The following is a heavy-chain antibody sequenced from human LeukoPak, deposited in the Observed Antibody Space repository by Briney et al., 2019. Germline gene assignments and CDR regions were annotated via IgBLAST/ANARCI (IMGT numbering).Heavy chain of an antibody. D-gene: IGHD2-8*01. J-gene: IGHJ3*02. CDR1: GFTFSSYW. CDR2: ISGSGGST. V-gene: IGHV3-23*01. CDR3: AKDRTYCTNAICYNAFDI. Sequence: GGSLRLSCAASGFTFSSYWMSWVRQAPGKGLEWVSTISGSGGSTYYADSGKGRFTVSRDNSKNTLYLQMNSLRAEDTAVYYCAKDRTYCTNAICYNAFDIWGQGTMITVSS.